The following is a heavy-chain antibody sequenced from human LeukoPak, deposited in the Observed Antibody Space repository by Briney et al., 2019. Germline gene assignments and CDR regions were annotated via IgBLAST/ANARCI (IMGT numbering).Heavy chain of an antibody. V-gene: IGHV5-51*01. Sequence: ESMKFSCKGPGYSVTSYWIAWVRQMRGKGMGWMGIIYSGDSDTRYSSSFQGQVTISADKSINTAYLQWSSLKASDTAMYFCARHFGDLSTLDSWGQGTLVTVSS. CDR1: GYSVTSYW. D-gene: IGHD3-16*02. CDR2: IYSGDSDT. J-gene: IGHJ4*02. CDR3: ARHFGDLSTLDS.